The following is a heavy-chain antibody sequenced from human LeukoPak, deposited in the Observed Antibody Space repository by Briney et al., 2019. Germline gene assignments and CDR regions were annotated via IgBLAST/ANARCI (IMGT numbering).Heavy chain of an antibody. CDR2: MNPNSGNT. V-gene: IGHV1-8*01. J-gene: IGHJ5*02. Sequence: EASVKVSCKASGYTFTSYDINWVRQATGQGLEWMGWMNPNSGNTGHAQKFQGRVTMTRNTSISTAYMELSSLRSEDTAVYYCARGGSQALGYNWFDPWGQGTLVTVSS. CDR1: GYTFTSYD. CDR3: ARGGSQALGYNWFDP. D-gene: IGHD1-26*01.